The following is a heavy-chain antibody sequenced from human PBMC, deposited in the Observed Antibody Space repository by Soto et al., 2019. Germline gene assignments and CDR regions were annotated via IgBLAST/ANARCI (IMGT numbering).Heavy chain of an antibody. Sequence: QVQLVQSGAEVKKPGSPGRVPCKASGGTFSAHAISWVRQAPGQGLGGWGGFIPTFGTATYAQNFQGRVTSTADESTSTAYIELSSLRSEDTAVYYCARESCSGGSCYSGYYYYGMDVWGQGTTVTVSS. D-gene: IGHD2-15*01. J-gene: IGHJ6*02. CDR3: ARESCSGGSCYSGYYYYGMDV. V-gene: IGHV1-69*01. CDR2: FIPTFGTA. CDR1: GGTFSAHA.